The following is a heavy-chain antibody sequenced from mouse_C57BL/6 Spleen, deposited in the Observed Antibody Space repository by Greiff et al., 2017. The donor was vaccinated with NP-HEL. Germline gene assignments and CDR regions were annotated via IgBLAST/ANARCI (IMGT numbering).Heavy chain of an antibody. CDR2: INPYNGGT. CDR3: ARRNYGSSYGYFDY. J-gene: IGHJ2*01. Sequence: VQLQQSGPVLVKPGASVKMSCKASGYTFTDYYMNWVKQSHGKSLEWIGVINPYNGGTSYNQKFKGKATLTVDKSSSTAYMELNSLTSEDSAVYYCARRNYGSSYGYFDYWGQGTTLTVSS. V-gene: IGHV1-19*01. CDR1: GYTFTDYY. D-gene: IGHD1-1*01.